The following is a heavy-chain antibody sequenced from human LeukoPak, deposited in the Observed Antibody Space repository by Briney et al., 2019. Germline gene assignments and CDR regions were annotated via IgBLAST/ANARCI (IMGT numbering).Heavy chain of an antibody. V-gene: IGHV3-21*01. D-gene: IGHD5-12*01. CDR3: ARDPYNGAYGNDYYYYMDA. J-gene: IGHJ6*03. CDR2: ITSSGREI. Sequence: PGGSLRLSCAASGFTFSSYSMNWVRQAPGKAQEWVSSITSSGREIFYIDSVKGRFTISRDNAEKSLYLQMDSLRAEDTAVYYCARDPYNGAYGNDYYYYMDAWGKGTTVTVSS. CDR1: GFTFSSYS.